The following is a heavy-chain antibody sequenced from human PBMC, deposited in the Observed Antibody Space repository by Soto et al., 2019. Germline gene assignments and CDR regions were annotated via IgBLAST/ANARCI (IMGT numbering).Heavy chain of an antibody. J-gene: IGHJ6*02. Sequence: ASVKVSCKASGYTFTSYYMHWVRQAPGQGLEWMGIINPSGGSTSYAQKFQGRVTMTRDTSTSTVYMELSSLRSEDTAVYYCARDFVANCSGGSCLIFPPRPYYYYGMDVWGQGTTVTVSS. CDR2: INPSGGST. CDR1: GYTFTSYY. V-gene: IGHV1-46*01. D-gene: IGHD2-15*01. CDR3: ARDFVANCSGGSCLIFPPRPYYYYGMDV.